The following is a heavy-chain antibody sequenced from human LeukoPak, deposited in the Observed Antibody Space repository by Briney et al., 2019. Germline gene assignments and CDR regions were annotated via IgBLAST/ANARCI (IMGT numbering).Heavy chain of an antibody. Sequence: SETLSLTCAVYGGSFSGYYWSWIRQPPGKGLEWIGYIYYSGSTNYNPSLKSRVTISVDTSKNQFSLKLSSVTAADTAVYYCARVVGATEYYYYGMDVWGQGTTATVSS. CDR1: GGSFSGYY. V-gene: IGHV4-59*01. CDR3: ARVVGATEYYYYGMDV. CDR2: IYYSGST. D-gene: IGHD1-26*01. J-gene: IGHJ6*02.